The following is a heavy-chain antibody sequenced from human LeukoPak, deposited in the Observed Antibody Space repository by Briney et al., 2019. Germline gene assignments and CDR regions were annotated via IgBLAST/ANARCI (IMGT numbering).Heavy chain of an antibody. CDR3: ARRIPTTWACDI. V-gene: IGHV3-66*01. D-gene: IGHD1-1*01. Sequence: GGSLRLSCAASGFTVSNNYMTWVRQAPGKGLEWVSVIYSGGNTYSADSVKGRFTISRDNSKNTLYLQLNSLGAEDTAVYYCARRIPTTWACDIWGQGTMVTVSS. J-gene: IGHJ3*02. CDR2: IYSGGNT. CDR1: GFTVSNNY.